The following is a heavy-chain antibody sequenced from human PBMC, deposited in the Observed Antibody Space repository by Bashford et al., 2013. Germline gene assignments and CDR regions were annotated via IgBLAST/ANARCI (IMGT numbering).Heavy chain of an antibody. Sequence: VRQAPGKGLEWVSAISGSGGSTYYADSVKGRFTISRDNSKNTLYLQMNSLRAEDTAVYYCARADDYGGYSQGPCYYWGQGMLVTVSS. CDR2: ISGSGGST. V-gene: IGHV3-23*01. J-gene: IGHJ4*02. D-gene: IGHD4-23*01. CDR3: ARADDYGGYSQGPCYY.